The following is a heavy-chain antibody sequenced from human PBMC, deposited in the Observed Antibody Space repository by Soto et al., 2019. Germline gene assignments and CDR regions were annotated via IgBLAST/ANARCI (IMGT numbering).Heavy chain of an antibody. CDR2: FDPEDGET. Sequence: ASVKVSCQVSGYTLTELSMHWVRQAPGKGLEWMGGFDPEDGETIYAQKFQGRVTMTEDTSTDTAYMELSSPRSEDTAVYYCATDHRSGVRGALRYWGQGTLVTVSS. CDR1: GYTLTELS. D-gene: IGHD3-10*01. J-gene: IGHJ4*02. CDR3: ATDHRSGVRGALRY. V-gene: IGHV1-24*01.